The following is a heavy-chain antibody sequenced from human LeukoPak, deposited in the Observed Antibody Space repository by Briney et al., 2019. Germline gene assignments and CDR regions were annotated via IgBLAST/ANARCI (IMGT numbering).Heavy chain of an antibody. Sequence: PGGSLSLSCAASGFPFSIHGTAWARPAPGKGLGWGPTIAVVSGNTHYADSVEGRFTISRQDSNNALHLQLNSLRAEDTAIYYCARDCCSGGGPLDIWGQGTLVTVSS. V-gene: IGHV3-23*01. CDR3: ARDCCSGGGPLDI. D-gene: IGHD2-15*01. CDR1: GFPFSIHG. CDR2: IAVVSGNT. J-gene: IGHJ4*02.